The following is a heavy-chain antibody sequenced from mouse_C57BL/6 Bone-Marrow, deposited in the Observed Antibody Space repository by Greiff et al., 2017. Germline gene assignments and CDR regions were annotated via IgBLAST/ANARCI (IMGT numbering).Heavy chain of an antibody. CDR3: ARWDYDVPWFAY. CDR2: IHPNSGST. J-gene: IGHJ3*01. D-gene: IGHD2-4*01. Sequence: QVQLQQPGAELVKPGASVKLSCKASGYTFTSYWMHWVKQRPGQGLAWIGMIHPNSGSTNYNEKFKSKATLTVDKSSSTAYMQRSSLTSEDSAVYYCARWDYDVPWFAYWGQGTLVTVSA. CDR1: GYTFTSYW. V-gene: IGHV1-64*01.